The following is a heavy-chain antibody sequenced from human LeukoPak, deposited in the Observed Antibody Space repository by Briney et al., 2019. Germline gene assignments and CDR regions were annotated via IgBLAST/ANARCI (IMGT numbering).Heavy chain of an antibody. CDR3: ARARESMATAGSYFDY. CDR2: IWHSGHT. CDR1: GGSISSGDYS. D-gene: IGHD6-13*01. V-gene: IGHV4-30-2*01. J-gene: IGHJ4*02. Sequence: PWETLSLTCAVSGGSISSGDYSWSWIRQPPGSGLEWIGYIWHSGHTNYNPSLRSRVTISLARSNNQFSLRLSSVTAADTAVYYCARARESMATAGSYFDYWGQGTLVTVSS.